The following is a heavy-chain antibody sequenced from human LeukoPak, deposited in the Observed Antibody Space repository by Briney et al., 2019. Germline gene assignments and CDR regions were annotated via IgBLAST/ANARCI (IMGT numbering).Heavy chain of an antibody. V-gene: IGHV1-2*06. Sequence: GASVKVSCKASGHTFTGYYMHWVRQAPGQGLEWMGRINLNSGGTNYAQKFQGRVTMTRDTSISTAYMELSRLRSDDTAVYYCARQYSSGWNFDYWGQGTLVTVSS. J-gene: IGHJ4*02. D-gene: IGHD6-19*01. CDR1: GHTFTGYY. CDR3: ARQYSSGWNFDY. CDR2: INLNSGGT.